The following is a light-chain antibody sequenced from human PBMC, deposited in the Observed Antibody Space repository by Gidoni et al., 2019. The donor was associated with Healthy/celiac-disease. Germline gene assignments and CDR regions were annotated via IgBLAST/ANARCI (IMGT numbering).Light chain of an antibody. CDR1: QSVSSN. J-gene: IGKJ2*02. Sequence: IVLTQSPATLSVSPGERATLSCSASQSVSSNLAWYQQKPGQAPRLLIYGASTRAPGIPARCSGSGAGTEVTLTISSRQSEDVAFYYCQQYNNWPPCTFGQGTKLEIK. CDR2: GAS. CDR3: QQYNNWPPCT. V-gene: IGKV3-15*01.